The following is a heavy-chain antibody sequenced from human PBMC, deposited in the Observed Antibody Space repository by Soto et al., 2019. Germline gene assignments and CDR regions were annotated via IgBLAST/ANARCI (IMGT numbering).Heavy chain of an antibody. CDR2: IYYRGNA. V-gene: IGHV4-59*01. CDR1: GGSISPYY. J-gene: IGHJ4*02. CDR3: VRANYFDF. Sequence: QVQLQESGPGLVKPSETLSLTCTVSGGSISPYYWSWFRQPPGKGLEWIGSIYYRGNANGNPSLKSRLTISVDTSKNQFSLKLTSVTTADTATYYCVRANYFDFWGQGTLVTVPS.